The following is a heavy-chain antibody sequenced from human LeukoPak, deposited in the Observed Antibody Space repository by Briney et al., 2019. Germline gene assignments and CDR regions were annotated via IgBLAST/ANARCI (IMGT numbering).Heavy chain of an antibody. V-gene: IGHV3-23*01. J-gene: IGHJ4*02. Sequence: GGSLRLSCAASGFTFSSSAMSWVRQVPGKGLEWVSGISASGGSTYYADSVRGRFTISRDNSKNTLYLQMNSLRAEDTAVYYCARDHWYYDILTGYYFDYWGQGTLVTVSS. CDR2: ISASGGST. CDR3: ARDHWYYDILTGYYFDY. CDR1: GFTFSSSA. D-gene: IGHD3-9*01.